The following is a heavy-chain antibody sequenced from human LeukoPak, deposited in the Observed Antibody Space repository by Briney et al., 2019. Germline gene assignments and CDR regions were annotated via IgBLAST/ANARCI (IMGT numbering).Heavy chain of an antibody. CDR1: GFTFSSYA. V-gene: IGHV3-23*01. D-gene: IGHD3-10*01. Sequence: GGSLRLSCAAPGFTFSSYAMSWVRQAPGKGLEWVSAISGSGGSTYYADSVKGRFTISRDNSKNTLYLQMNSLRAEDTAVYYCAKAIRRYYYGSGSWFDPWGQGTLVTVSS. J-gene: IGHJ5*02. CDR3: AKAIRRYYYGSGSWFDP. CDR2: ISGSGGST.